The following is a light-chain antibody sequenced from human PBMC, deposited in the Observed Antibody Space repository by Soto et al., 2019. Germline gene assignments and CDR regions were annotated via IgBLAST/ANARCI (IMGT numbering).Light chain of an antibody. V-gene: IGLV2-14*01. CDR2: EVS. CDR1: SSDVGRYNH. CDR3: SSYTSSSTPWV. J-gene: IGLJ3*02. Sequence: QSALTQPPSVSGSPGQSSTISCTGTSSDVGRYNHVSWYQQHPGKAPKLMIFEVSDRPSGVSNRFSGSKSGNTASLTISGLQAEDEADYYCSSYTSSSTPWVFGGGTKLTVL.